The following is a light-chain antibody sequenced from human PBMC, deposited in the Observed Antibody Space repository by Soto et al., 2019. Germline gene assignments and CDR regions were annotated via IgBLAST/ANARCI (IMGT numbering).Light chain of an antibody. V-gene: IGKV3-11*01. CDR2: DAS. CDR3: LQRSNWVTWK. J-gene: IGKJ1*01. CDR1: QSVSSY. Sequence: EIVLTQSPATLSLSPGERATLSCRASQSVSSYLAWYQQKPGQAPRLLIYDASNRSTGIPARFSGSGSGTDFTLTISSLEPEDFAVHYCLQRSNWVTWKFGQGTKVEIK.